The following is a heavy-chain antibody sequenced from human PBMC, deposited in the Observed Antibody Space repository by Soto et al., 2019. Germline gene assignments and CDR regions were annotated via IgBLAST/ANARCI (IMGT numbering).Heavy chain of an antibody. CDR1: GGTFSSYT. Sequence: QVQLVQSGAEVKKPGSSVKVSCKASGGTFSSYTISWVRQAPGQGLEWMGRIIPILGIANYAQKFQGRVTITADKSTSTAYMELSSLRSQDTAVYYCARFRGSYGMDVWGQGTTVTVSS. D-gene: IGHD3-10*01. V-gene: IGHV1-69*02. J-gene: IGHJ6*02. CDR3: ARFRGSYGMDV. CDR2: IIPILGIA.